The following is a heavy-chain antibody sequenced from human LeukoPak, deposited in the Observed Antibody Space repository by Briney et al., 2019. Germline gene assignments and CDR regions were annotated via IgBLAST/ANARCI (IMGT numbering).Heavy chain of an antibody. J-gene: IGHJ4*02. Sequence: GGSLRLSCAASGFTFSSYAMSWVRQAPGRGLECVSRISGSGSTIYYADSLKGRFTISRDKSKNTLYLQMNSLRVEDTAVYYCAKHLRVVGDSSAGPLDHWGQGTLVTVSS. D-gene: IGHD2-15*01. CDR1: GFTFSSYA. CDR2: ISGSGSTI. V-gene: IGHV3-23*01. CDR3: AKHLRVVGDSSAGPLDH.